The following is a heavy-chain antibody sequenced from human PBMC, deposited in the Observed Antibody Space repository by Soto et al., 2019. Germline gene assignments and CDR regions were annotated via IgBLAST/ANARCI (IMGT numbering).Heavy chain of an antibody. CDR1: GSTITDYC. CDR3: ARHIINFRYGYDAIDV. J-gene: IGHJ6*02. D-gene: IGHD2-21*01. Sequence: PAESLKISWKGSGSTITDYCIGWVHQLPGKGVEWMGIIYPGDSDTRYRPSFHGHVTITVEKSTSTAYLQRNTLKASDTATSYCARHIINFRYGYDAIDVWGHGTTVTVSS. CDR2: IYPGDSDT. V-gene: IGHV5-51*07.